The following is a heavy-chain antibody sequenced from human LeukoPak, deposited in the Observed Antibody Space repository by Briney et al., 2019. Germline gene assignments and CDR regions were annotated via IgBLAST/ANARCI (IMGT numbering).Heavy chain of an antibody. D-gene: IGHD5-24*01. V-gene: IGHV3-7*04. Sequence: PGGSLRLSCTASGFTFSSYWMNWVRQAPGKGLEWVANIKQDGSEKYHVDSVKGRLTISRDNAKKSLYLQMNSLRAEDTAVYYCARETEMANLDYWGQGTLVTVSS. CDR2: IKQDGSEK. CDR3: ARETEMANLDY. CDR1: GFTFSSYW. J-gene: IGHJ4*02.